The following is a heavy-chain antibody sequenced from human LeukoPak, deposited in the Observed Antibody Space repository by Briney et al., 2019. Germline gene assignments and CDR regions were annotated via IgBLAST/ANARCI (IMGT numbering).Heavy chain of an antibody. CDR2: INHSGST. Sequence: NPSETLSLTCAVYGGSFSGYYWSWIRQPPGKGVEWIGEINHSGSTNYNPSLKSRVTISVDTSKNQFSLKLSSVTAADTAVYYCARVPLTGYSSASEDYWGQGTLVTVSS. J-gene: IGHJ4*02. D-gene: IGHD6-6*01. V-gene: IGHV4-34*01. CDR1: GGSFSGYY. CDR3: ARVPLTGYSSASEDY.